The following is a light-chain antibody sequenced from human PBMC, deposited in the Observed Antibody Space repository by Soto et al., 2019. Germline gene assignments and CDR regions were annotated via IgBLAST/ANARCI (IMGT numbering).Light chain of an antibody. J-gene: IGLJ1*01. Sequence: QSVLTQPASVSGSPGQSFTISCTGTNSDVGGYDYVSWYQQHPDKAPKFMIYEVTNRPSGVSHRFSGSKSGNTASLTISGLQAEDEADYYCSSYTTTSTYVFGTGTKVTVL. V-gene: IGLV2-14*01. CDR2: EVT. CDR1: NSDVGGYDY. CDR3: SSYTTTSTYV.